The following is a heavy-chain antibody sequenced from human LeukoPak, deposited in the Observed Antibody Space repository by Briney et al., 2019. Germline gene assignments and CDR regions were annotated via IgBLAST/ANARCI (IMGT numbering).Heavy chain of an antibody. D-gene: IGHD2-2*01. J-gene: IGHJ4*02. CDR3: ARGGLPAATSPYFDY. CDR2: IYTSGST. Sequence: ETLSLTCTVSGGSISSYYWSWIRQPAGKGLEWIGRIYTSGSTNYNPSLTSRVTMSVDTSKNQFSLKLSSVTAADTAVYYCARGGLPAATSPYFDYWGQGTLVTVSS. CDR1: GGSISSYY. V-gene: IGHV4-4*07.